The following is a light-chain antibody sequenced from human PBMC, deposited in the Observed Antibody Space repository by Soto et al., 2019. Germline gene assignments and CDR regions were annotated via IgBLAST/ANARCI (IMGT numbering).Light chain of an antibody. V-gene: IGKV4-1*01. CDR3: QQYFSSPLT. Sequence: DIVMTQSPDSLAVSLGERATIYCKSSQTLLFSSHNKTFLAWYQQKPGQPPKLLVHWAPTRESGVPDRFSGSGSETDFTLTITSLQAADVAVYYCQQYFSSPLTFGGGTKVQIK. CDR2: WAP. J-gene: IGKJ4*01. CDR1: QTLLFSSHNKTF.